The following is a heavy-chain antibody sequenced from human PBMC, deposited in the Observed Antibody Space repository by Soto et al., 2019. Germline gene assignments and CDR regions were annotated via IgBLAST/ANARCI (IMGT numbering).Heavy chain of an antibody. J-gene: IGHJ6*02. CDR1: GYSFTSYW. CDR3: ARSIAVAGWHYGMDV. V-gene: IGHV5-10-1*01. Sequence: PGESLKISCKGSGYSFTSYWISWVRQMPGKGLEWMGRIDPSDSYTNYSPSFQGHVTISADKSISTAYLQWSSLKASDTAMYYCARSIAVAGWHYGMDVSGQGTTVTVSS. D-gene: IGHD6-19*01. CDR2: IDPSDSYT.